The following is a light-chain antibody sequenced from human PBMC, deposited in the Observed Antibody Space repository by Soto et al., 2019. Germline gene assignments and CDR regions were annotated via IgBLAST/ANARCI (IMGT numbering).Light chain of an antibody. J-gene: IGKJ5*01. CDR2: GAS. Sequence: EIVMTQSPATLSVSPGERATLSCRASQSVSSNLAWYQQKPGQAPRLLIYGASTRATGIPARFSGSGSGTEFTLTISSLQSEDFAVYYCQQYNNWLITFGQGTHWRLN. CDR3: QQYNNWLIT. CDR1: QSVSSN. V-gene: IGKV3-15*01.